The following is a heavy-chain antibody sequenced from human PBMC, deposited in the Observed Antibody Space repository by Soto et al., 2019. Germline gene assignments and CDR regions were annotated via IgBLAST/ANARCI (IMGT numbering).Heavy chain of an antibody. Sequence: SVKVSCKASGGTFSSYAISWVRQAPGQGLEWMGGIIPIFGTANYAQKFQGRVTINADESTSTAYMELSSLRSEDTAVYYCARDQDVSNYHGMDVWGQGTTVTVSS. V-gene: IGHV1-69*13. J-gene: IGHJ6*02. CDR1: GGTFSSYA. CDR2: IIPIFGTA. D-gene: IGHD4-4*01. CDR3: ARDQDVSNYHGMDV.